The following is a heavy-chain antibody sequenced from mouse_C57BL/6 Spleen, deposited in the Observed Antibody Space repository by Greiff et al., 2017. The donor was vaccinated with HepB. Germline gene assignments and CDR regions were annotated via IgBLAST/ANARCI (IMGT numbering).Heavy chain of an antibody. Sequence: QVQLQQPGAELVRPGSSVKLSCKASGYTFTSYWMHWVKQRPIQGLEWIGNIDPSDSETHYNQKFKDKATLTVDKSSSTAYMQLSSLTSEDSAVYYCARGHYGSSYNYAMDYWGQGTSVTVSS. V-gene: IGHV1-52*01. J-gene: IGHJ4*01. CDR2: IDPSDSET. D-gene: IGHD1-1*01. CDR3: ARGHYGSSYNYAMDY. CDR1: GYTFTSYW.